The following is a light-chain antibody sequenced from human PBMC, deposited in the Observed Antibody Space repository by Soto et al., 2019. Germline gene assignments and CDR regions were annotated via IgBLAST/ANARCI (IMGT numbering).Light chain of an antibody. J-gene: IGKJ4*01. CDR1: QDIRRW. Sequence: DIQMTQSPSSVSASAGDRVTITCRASQDIRRWLARYQQKPGKAPNLLIYSASSLQSGVPSRFSGSGSGTDFTLTISSLQPEDFATYYCQQANSFPLTFGGGTKVEIK. V-gene: IGKV1-12*01. CDR3: QQANSFPLT. CDR2: SAS.